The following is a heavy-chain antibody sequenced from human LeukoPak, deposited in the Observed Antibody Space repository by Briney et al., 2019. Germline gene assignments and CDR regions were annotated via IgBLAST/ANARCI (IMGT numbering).Heavy chain of an antibody. Sequence: GGSLRLSCEDSGFSFSSYGMSWVRQAPGKGLEWVSAISGSGGSTYYADSVKGRFTISRDNSKNTLYLQMNSLRAEDTAVYYCAKDREASDDILTGYYIEDDAFDIWGQGTMVTVSS. D-gene: IGHD3-9*01. CDR2: ISGSGGST. J-gene: IGHJ3*02. CDR3: AKDREASDDILTGYYIEDDAFDI. CDR1: GFSFSSYG. V-gene: IGHV3-23*01.